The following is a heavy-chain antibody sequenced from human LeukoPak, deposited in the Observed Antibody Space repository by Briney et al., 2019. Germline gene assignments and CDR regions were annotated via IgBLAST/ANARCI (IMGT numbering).Heavy chain of an antibody. D-gene: IGHD3-10*02. CDR2: ITSSSSYI. V-gene: IGHV3-21*01. Sequence: GGSLRLSCAASGFTFSTFSMNWVRQAPGKGLEWVSSITSSSSYIYYADSVKGRFTISRDNAKKSLYLQMNSLRAEDTAVYYCAELGITMIGGVWGKGTTVTISS. J-gene: IGHJ6*04. CDR1: GFTFSTFS. CDR3: AELGITMIGGV.